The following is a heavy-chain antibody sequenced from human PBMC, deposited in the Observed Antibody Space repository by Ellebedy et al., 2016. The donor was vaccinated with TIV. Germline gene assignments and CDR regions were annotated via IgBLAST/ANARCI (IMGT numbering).Heavy chain of an antibody. Sequence: MPSETLSPTCAVYGGSFSGYYWSWIRQPPGKGLEWIGEINHSGTTNYNPSLKSRVTISVDTSKNQFSLKLRSVTAADTAVYYCARSYYGSGRYFDYWGQGTLVTVSS. J-gene: IGHJ4*02. D-gene: IGHD3-10*01. CDR1: GGSFSGYY. V-gene: IGHV4-34*01. CDR2: INHSGTT. CDR3: ARSYYGSGRYFDY.